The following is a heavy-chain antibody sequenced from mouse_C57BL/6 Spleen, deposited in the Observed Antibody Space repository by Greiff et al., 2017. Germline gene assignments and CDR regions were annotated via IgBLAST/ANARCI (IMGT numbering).Heavy chain of an antibody. D-gene: IGHD2-4*01. CDR1: GFNIKDYY. CDR3: ARRGLRQEAMDY. J-gene: IGHJ4*01. V-gene: IGHV14-2*01. Sequence: EVKLVESGAELVKPGASVKLSCTASGFNIKDYYMHWVKQRTEQGLEWIGRIDPEDGETKYAPQFQGKATITADTSSNTAYLQLSSLTSEDTAVYYCARRGLRQEAMDYWGQGTSVTVSS. CDR2: IDPEDGET.